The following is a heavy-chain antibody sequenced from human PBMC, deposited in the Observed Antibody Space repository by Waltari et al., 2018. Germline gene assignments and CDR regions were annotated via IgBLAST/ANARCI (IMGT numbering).Heavy chain of an antibody. CDR2: IYYGGST. V-gene: IGHV4-31*03. J-gene: IGHJ6*02. CDR3: AYCSGGSCYSYYGMDV. Sequence: QVQLQESGPGLVKPSQTLSLTCTVSGGSISSGGYYWSWIRQHPGKGLEWIGYIYYGGSTYYNPSLKSRGTISVDTSKNQFSLKLSSVTAADTAVYYCAYCSGGSCYSYYGMDVWGQGTTVTVSS. CDR1: GGSISSGGYY. D-gene: IGHD2-15*01.